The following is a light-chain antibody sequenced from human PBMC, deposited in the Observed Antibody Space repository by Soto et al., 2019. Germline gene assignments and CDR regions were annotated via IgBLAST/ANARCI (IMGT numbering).Light chain of an antibody. V-gene: IGKV4-1*01. CDR3: QQYYGAPIT. Sequence: DIVMTQSPDSLAVSLGERATINCKSSQSLLYSSNNKNYLNWYQQKPVQSPNLLIYWASTRESGVPDRFSGSGSGTDFTLPISSLQAEDVAFYYCQQYYGAPITFGGGTKVEIK. J-gene: IGKJ4*01. CDR1: QSLLYSSNNKNY. CDR2: WAS.